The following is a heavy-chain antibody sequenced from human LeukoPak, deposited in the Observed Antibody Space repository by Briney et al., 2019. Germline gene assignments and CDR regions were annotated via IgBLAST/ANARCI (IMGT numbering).Heavy chain of an antibody. D-gene: IGHD6-13*01. CDR2: IYYSGST. Sequence: SETLSLTCTVSGGSISSSSYYWGWIRQPPGKGLEWIGSIYYSGSTYYNPSLKSRVTISVDTSKNQFSLKLSSVTAAETAVYYCARRSSSSWYGYFQHWGQGTLVTVSS. V-gene: IGHV4-39*01. CDR3: ARRSSSSWYGYFQH. CDR1: GGSISSSSYY. J-gene: IGHJ1*01.